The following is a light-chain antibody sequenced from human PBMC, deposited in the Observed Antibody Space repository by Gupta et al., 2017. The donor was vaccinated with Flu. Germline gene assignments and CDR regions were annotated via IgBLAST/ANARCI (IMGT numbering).Light chain of an antibody. CDR3: QSYDSSLSGWV. V-gene: IGLV1-40*01. Sequence: SSNSGAGYDVHWYQQLPGQAPKLRIYGDSNRPSGVPDRFSGSKAGTSASLAITGLHAEDEADYYCQSYDSSLSGWVFGGGTKLTVL. CDR1: SSNSGAGYD. J-gene: IGLJ3*02. CDR2: GDS.